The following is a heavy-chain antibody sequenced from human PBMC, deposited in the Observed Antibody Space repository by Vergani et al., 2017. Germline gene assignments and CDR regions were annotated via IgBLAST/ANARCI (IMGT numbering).Heavy chain of an antibody. Sequence: EVQLLESGGGLVQPGGSLRLSCAASGFTFSSYAMSWVRQAPGKGLEWVSAISGSGGSTYYADSVKGRFTISRDNSKNTLYLQMNSLRAEDTAVYYCAKVCSSTSCYTSSRDSEYDCWSGYYYFDYWGQGTLVTVSS. J-gene: IGHJ4*02. CDR3: AKVCSSTSCYTSSRDSEYDCWSGYYYFDY. D-gene: IGHD2-2*02. CDR1: GFTFSSYA. V-gene: IGHV3-23*01. CDR2: ISGSGGST.